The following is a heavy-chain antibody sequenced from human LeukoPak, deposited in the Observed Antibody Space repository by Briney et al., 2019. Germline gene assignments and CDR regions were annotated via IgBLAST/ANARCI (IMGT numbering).Heavy chain of an antibody. D-gene: IGHD6-19*01. J-gene: IGHJ1*01. V-gene: IGHV4-4*07. CDR2: IYTSGRT. CDR1: GGSISNYY. Sequence: SETLSLTCTVSGGSISNYYWNWIRQPAGKGLEWLGRIYTSGRTKYNPSLKSRVTMSVDTSKNQFSLKLSSVTAADTAVYYCARGQWLGEEYFQHWGQGTLVTVSS. CDR3: ARGQWLGEEYFQH.